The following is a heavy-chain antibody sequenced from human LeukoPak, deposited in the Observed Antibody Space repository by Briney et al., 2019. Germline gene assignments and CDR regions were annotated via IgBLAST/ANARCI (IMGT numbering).Heavy chain of an antibody. J-gene: IGHJ4*02. D-gene: IGHD3-22*01. V-gene: IGHV3-23*01. CDR2: IGGSGNTT. CDR1: GFTFSSYG. Sequence: GGSLRLSCAASGFTFSSYGMHWVRQAPGKGLEWVSAIGGSGNTTYYADSVKGRFTISRDNSKNTLYLQMNSLRVEDTAVYYCAKGVDGYYYGSGAYRWGQGTLVTVSS. CDR3: AKGVDGYYYGSGAYR.